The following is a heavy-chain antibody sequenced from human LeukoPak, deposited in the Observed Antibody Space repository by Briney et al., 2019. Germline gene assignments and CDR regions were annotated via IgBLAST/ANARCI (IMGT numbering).Heavy chain of an antibody. CDR2: IYPYNGDT. CDR3: ARHMTGGTYFDY. D-gene: IGHD1-14*01. CDR1: GYTFTSFG. Sequence: ASVTVSCKASGYTFTSFGISWVRQAPGQGLEWMGWIYPYNGDTKYAQRFQGRVSMTTDTSTSTAYMELRSLRSDDTAVFYCARHMTGGTYFDYWGQGTLVTVSS. J-gene: IGHJ4*02. V-gene: IGHV1-18*01.